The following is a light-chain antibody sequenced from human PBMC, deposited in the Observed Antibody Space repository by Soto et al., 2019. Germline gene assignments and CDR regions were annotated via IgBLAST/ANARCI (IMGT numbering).Light chain of an antibody. CDR3: QQRSNWL. V-gene: IGKV3-11*01. CDR2: DAS. CDR1: QSVSSY. J-gene: IGKJ4*01. Sequence: EIVLTQSPATLSLSPGERATLSCRASQSVSSYLAWYQQKPGQAPRLLIYDASNRATGIPARFSGSGCGTDFTLTISSLEPEDFAVYYCQQRSNWLFGGGTKVEIK.